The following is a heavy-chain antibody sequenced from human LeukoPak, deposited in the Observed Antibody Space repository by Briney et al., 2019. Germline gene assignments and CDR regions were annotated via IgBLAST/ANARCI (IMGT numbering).Heavy chain of an antibody. D-gene: IGHD3-16*02. CDR2: ISYDGDKR. CDR1: GFPFSSYG. J-gene: IGHJ5*02. CDR3: AKDIRGGSYLDL. Sequence: PGGSLRLSCAASGFPFSSYGMHWVRQAPGKGLEWITLISYDGDKRTYADSVKGRFTISRDNSNHRVFMQMNSLRPEDTAVYYCAKDIRGGSYLDLWGQGTLVSVSS. V-gene: IGHV3-30*18.